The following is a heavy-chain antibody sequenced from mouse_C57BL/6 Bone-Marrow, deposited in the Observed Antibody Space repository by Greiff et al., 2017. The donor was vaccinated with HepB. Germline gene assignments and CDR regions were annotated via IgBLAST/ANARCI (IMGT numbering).Heavy chain of an antibody. CDR2: INPSNGGT. V-gene: IGHV1-53*01. J-gene: IGHJ4*01. D-gene: IGHD4-1*01. Sequence: VQLQQPGTELVKPGASVTLSCKASGYTFTSYWMHWVKQRPGQGLEWIGNINPSNGGTNYNEKFKSKATLTVDKSSSTAYMQRSSLTSEDSAVYCCARANFYYAMDYWGQGTSVTVSS. CDR3: ARANFYYAMDY. CDR1: GYTFTSYW.